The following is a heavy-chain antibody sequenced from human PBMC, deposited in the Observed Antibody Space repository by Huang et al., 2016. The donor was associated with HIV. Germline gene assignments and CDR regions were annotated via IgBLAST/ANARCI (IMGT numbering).Heavy chain of an antibody. Sequence: HLQLQESGPGLVKPSETLSLTCTVSAGSIRNSTYYWGWIRQPPLKGLEWIGSVYYSGSTYYNPSLKMRLTISVDTSKNQFSLKLRSVTAADTAVYYCARHSYSGYDWGYWGQGTLVTVSS. CDR3: ARHSYSGYDWGY. V-gene: IGHV4-39*01. D-gene: IGHD5-12*01. CDR2: VYYSGST. J-gene: IGHJ4*02. CDR1: AGSIRNSTYY.